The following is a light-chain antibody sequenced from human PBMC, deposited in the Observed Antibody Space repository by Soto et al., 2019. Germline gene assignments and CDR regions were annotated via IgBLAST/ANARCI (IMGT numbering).Light chain of an antibody. CDR2: GAS. Sequence: EIVLTQSPGTLSLSPGERATLSCRASQRVSSSYLAWYQQKPGQAPRLLIYGASSRATVIPDRFSGSGSGTDFTLTISSLKPEDFAVDYCQQYCSTLFTFGPRTKVDIK. J-gene: IGKJ3*01. V-gene: IGKV3-20*01. CDR1: QRVSSSY. CDR3: QQYCSTLFT.